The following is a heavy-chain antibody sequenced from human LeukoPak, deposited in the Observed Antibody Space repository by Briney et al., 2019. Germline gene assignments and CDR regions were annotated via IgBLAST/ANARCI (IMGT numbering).Heavy chain of an antibody. J-gene: IGHJ4*02. D-gene: IGHD1/OR15-1a*01. CDR1: GGSISSYY. CDR3: VSQLGGTTFH. CDR2: IYYSGST. V-gene: IGHV4-59*01. Sequence: SETLSLTCTVSGGSISSYYWSWIRQPPGKRLEWIGYIYYSGSTNYNPSLKSRVTISVDTSKNQFSLRLNSVTAAETAVYYCVSQLGGTTFHWGQGTLVTVSS.